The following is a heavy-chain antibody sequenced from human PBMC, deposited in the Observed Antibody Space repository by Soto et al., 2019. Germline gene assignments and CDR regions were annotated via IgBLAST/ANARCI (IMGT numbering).Heavy chain of an antibody. CDR2: ISYDGSNK. J-gene: IGHJ4*02. D-gene: IGHD3-10*01. CDR3: AKNHIWFGELSGFDY. V-gene: IGHV3-30*18. CDR1: GFTFSSYG. Sequence: QVQLVESGGGVVQPGRSLRLSCAASGFTFSSYGMHWVRQAPGKGLEWVAVISYDGSNKHYADSVKGRFTISRDNSKNTLYLQMNSLRAEDTAVYYCAKNHIWFGELSGFDYWGQGTLVTVSS.